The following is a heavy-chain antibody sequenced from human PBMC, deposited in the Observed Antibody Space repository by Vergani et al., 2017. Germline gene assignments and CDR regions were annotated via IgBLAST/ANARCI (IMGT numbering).Heavy chain of an antibody. CDR3: ARSSAVYCSGGSCYYYYGMDV. Sequence: QVQLPESGPGLVKPSETLSLTCTVSGGSISSHYWSWIRQPPGKGLEWIGYIYYSGSTNYNPSLKSRVTISVDTSKNQFSLKLSSVTAADTAVYYCARSSAVYCSGGSCYYYYGMDVWGQGTTVTVSS. D-gene: IGHD2-15*01. CDR1: GGSISSHY. CDR2: IYYSGST. V-gene: IGHV4-59*11. J-gene: IGHJ6*02.